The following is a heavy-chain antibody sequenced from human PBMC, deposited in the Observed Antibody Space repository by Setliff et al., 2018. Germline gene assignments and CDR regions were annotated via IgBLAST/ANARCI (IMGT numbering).Heavy chain of an antibody. J-gene: IGHJ6*03. CDR3: ARLDGAGLWSHYYYYYMDV. CDR2: TYYRGGT. CDR1: GGSISSSSYY. V-gene: IGHV4-39*01. Sequence: SETLSLTCTVSGGSISSSSYYWGWIRQPPGKGLEWIGSTYYRGGTYYNPSLKSPVTISVDTPKNQFSLKLSSVTAAETAVYYCARLDGAGLWSHYYYYYMDVWGKGTTVTVSS. D-gene: IGHD5-18*01.